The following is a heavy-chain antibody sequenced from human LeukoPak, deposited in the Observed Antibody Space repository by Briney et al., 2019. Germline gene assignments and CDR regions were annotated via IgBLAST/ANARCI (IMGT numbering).Heavy chain of an antibody. CDR1: GGSFSGYY. CDR3: ARQNIAAAGFYYYGMDV. Sequence: SETLSLTCAVYGGSFSGYYWSWIREPPGKGLEWIGETNHSGSTNYNPSLKSRVTISVDTSKNQFSLKLSSVTAADTAVYYCARQNIAAAGFYYYGMDVWGQGTTVTVSS. CDR2: TNHSGST. D-gene: IGHD6-13*01. V-gene: IGHV4-34*01. J-gene: IGHJ6*02.